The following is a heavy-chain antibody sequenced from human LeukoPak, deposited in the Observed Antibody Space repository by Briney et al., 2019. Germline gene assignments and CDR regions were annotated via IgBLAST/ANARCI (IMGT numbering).Heavy chain of an antibody. CDR1: GYTFTGYY. J-gene: IGHJ4*02. D-gene: IGHD6-13*01. V-gene: IGHV1-8*03. CDR2: MNPNSGNT. Sequence: GASVKVSCKASGYTFTGYYMHWVRQATGQGLEWMGWMNPNSGNTGYAQKFQGRVTITRNTSISTAYMELSSLRSEDTAVYYCARGLGSSRPRWGQGTLVTVSS. CDR3: ARGLGSSRPR.